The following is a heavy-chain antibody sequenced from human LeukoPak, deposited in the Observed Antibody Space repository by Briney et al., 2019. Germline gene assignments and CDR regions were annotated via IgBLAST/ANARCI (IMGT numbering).Heavy chain of an antibody. CDR1: GFTFSSYA. J-gene: IGHJ4*02. V-gene: IGHV3-23*01. CDR2: ISGSGGST. CDR3: AKGHYDILTGPEYYFDY. Sequence: GGSLRLSCAASGFTFSSYALSWVRQAPGKGLEWVSTISGSGGSTNHADSVKGRFTISRDNSKTTLYLQMNSLRAEATAVYYCAKGHYDILTGPEYYFDYWGQGTLVTVSS. D-gene: IGHD3-9*01.